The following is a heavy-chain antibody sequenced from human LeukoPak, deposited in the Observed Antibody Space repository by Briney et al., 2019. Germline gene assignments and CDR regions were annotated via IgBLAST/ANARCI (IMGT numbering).Heavy chain of an antibody. CDR2: ISDYNGNT. Sequence: ASVKVSCKASGYTFPSYGISWVRQAPGQGLEWMGWISDYNGNTNFAQKVQGRVTMTTDTSTSTAYMELRSLRSDDTAVYYCARDVNYYDSSGYYHPYGWFDPWGQGTLVTVSS. CDR3: ARDVNYYDSSGYYHPYGWFDP. J-gene: IGHJ5*02. CDR1: GYTFPSYG. V-gene: IGHV1-18*01. D-gene: IGHD3-22*01.